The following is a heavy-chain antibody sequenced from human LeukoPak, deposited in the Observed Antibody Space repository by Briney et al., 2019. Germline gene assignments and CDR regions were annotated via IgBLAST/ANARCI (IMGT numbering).Heavy chain of an antibody. J-gene: IGHJ6*02. CDR2: ISGSGSYT. D-gene: IGHD5-24*01. V-gene: IGHV3-23*01. Sequence: GGSLRLSCAASGFTFSSNAMSWVRQAPGKGLEWVSGISGSGSYTYYADSVKGRFTISRDSSKNTVSLQMNTLRAEDTAAYYCAKSRDLDYYGMDVWGQGTTVTVSS. CDR3: AKSRDLDYYGMDV. CDR1: GFTFSSNA.